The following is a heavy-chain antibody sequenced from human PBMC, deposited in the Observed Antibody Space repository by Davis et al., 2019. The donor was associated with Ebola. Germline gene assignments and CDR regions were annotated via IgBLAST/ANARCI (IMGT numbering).Heavy chain of an antibody. V-gene: IGHV5-51*01. Sequence: PGGSLRLSCKGSGYSFTSYWIGWVRQMPGKGLEWMGIIYPGDSDTRYSPSFQGQVTISADKSISTAYLQWSSLKASDTAMYYCARFDPIAAYYFDYWGQGTLVTVSS. CDR2: IYPGDSDT. CDR1: GYSFTSYW. J-gene: IGHJ4*02. CDR3: ARFDPIAAYYFDY. D-gene: IGHD5-12*01.